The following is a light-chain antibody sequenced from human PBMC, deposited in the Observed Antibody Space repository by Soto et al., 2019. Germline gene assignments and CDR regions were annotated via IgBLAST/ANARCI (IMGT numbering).Light chain of an antibody. CDR3: SSYTSSSTLYG. CDR1: SSDVGGYNY. CDR2: EVS. Sequence: SALTQPASVSGSPGQSITISCTGTSSDVGGYNYVSWYQQHPGKAPKLMIYEVSNRPSGVSNRFSGSKSGNTASLTISGLQAEDEADYYCSSYTSSSTLYGFGTETQVT. V-gene: IGLV2-14*01. J-gene: IGLJ1*01.